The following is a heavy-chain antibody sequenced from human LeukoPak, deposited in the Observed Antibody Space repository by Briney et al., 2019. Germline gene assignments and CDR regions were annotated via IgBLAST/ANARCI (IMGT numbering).Heavy chain of an antibody. Sequence: GGSLRLSCAASGFTFSTYTMSWVRQAPGKGLELVLGISDGASTTYYADSVKGRSTISRDNSKNTLYLQMNSLRAEDTAVYYCAKEGFALGLFDPWGQGTLVTVSS. J-gene: IGHJ5*02. CDR3: AKEGFALGLFDP. V-gene: IGHV3-23*01. CDR2: ISDGASTT. CDR1: GFTFSTYT. D-gene: IGHD2-21*01.